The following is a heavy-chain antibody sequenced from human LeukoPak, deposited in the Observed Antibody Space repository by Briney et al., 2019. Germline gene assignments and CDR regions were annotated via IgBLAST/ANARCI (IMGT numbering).Heavy chain of an antibody. J-gene: IGHJ4*02. D-gene: IGHD6-13*01. CDR2: IYYSGST. CDR1: GGSISSYY. V-gene: IGHV4-59*12. Sequence: SETLSLTCTVSGGSISSYYWSWIRQPPGKGLEWIGYIYYSGSTNYNPSLKSRVTISVDTSKTQFSLKLSSVTAADTAVYYCARDVRGVSFDYWGQGTLVTVSS. CDR3: ARDVRGVSFDY.